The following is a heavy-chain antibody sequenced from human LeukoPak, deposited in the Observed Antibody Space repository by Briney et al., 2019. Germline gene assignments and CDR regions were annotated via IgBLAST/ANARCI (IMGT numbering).Heavy chain of an antibody. J-gene: IGHJ4*02. D-gene: IGHD5-18*01. CDR1: GFTFDDYA. CDR2: ISSNGGST. Sequence: PGGSLRLSCAASGFTFDDYAMHWVRQAPGKGLEYVSAISSNGGSTYYANSVKGRFTISRDNSKNTLYLQMGSLRAEDMAVYYCARVVDTAMDGGFDYWGQGTLVTVSS. V-gene: IGHV3-64*01. CDR3: ARVVDTAMDGGFDY.